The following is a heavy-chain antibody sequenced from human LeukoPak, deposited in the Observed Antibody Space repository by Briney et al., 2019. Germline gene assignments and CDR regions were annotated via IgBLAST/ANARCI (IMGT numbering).Heavy chain of an antibody. J-gene: IGHJ4*02. CDR3: TKDPLDY. CDR1: GFTFSNFD. V-gene: IGHV3-23*01. Sequence: GGSLRLSCAASGFTFSNFDMSWVRQAPGKGLEWVSTISGSGGGTYYADSVKGRFTISRDNSKNTLYPQLNSLRAEDTAVYYCTKDPLDYWGQGTLVTVSS. CDR2: ISGSGGGT.